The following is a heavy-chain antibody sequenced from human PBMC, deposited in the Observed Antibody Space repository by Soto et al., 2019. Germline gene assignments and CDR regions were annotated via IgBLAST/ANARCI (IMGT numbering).Heavy chain of an antibody. V-gene: IGHV4-59*08. D-gene: IGHD6-19*01. J-gene: IGHJ4*02. Sequence: SETLSLTCTVSGGSISSYYWSWIRQPPGKGLEWIGYIYYSGSTNYNPSLKSRVTISVDTSKNQFSLKLSSVTAADTAAYYCARHDIAVAGISPFEYWGQGTLVTVSS. CDR1: GGSISSYY. CDR3: ARHDIAVAGISPFEY. CDR2: IYYSGST.